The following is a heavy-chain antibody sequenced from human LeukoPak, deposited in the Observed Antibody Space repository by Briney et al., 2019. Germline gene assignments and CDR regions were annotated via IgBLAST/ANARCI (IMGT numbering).Heavy chain of an antibody. CDR2: IRDGGDIT. CDR1: GLTLSSFA. CDR3: AKDREYQVLWGYFDY. Sequence: QPGGSLRLSCVASGLTLSSFAMTWVRQAPGKGLEWVSSIRDGGDITYYADSVRGRFTISRDTSKSTLFLQMNSLRVEDTAVYYCAKDREYQVLWGYFDYWGQGILVTVSS. D-gene: IGHD2-2*01. V-gene: IGHV3-23*01. J-gene: IGHJ4*02.